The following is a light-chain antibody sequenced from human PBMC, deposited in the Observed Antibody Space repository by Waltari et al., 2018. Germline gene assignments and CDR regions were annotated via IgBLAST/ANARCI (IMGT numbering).Light chain of an antibody. V-gene: IGKV3-20*01. CDR1: QSVSRY. J-gene: IGKJ1*01. CDR3: QKYGSLPAT. Sequence: QSPGTLSLSPGERATLSCRASQSVSRYLAWYQQKPGQAPRLLIYDASSRATGIPDRFSGSGSGTDFSLAISRLEPEDFAVYYCQKYGSLPATFGQGTKVEIK. CDR2: DAS.